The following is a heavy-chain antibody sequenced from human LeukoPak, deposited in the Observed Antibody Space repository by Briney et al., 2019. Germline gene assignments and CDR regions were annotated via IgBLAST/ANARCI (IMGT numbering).Heavy chain of an antibody. CDR1: GFTFSSYA. Sequence: GGSLRLSCAASGFTFSSYAMSWVRQAPGKGLEWVSAISGSGGSTYYADSVKGRFTISRDNAKNSLYLQMNSLRAEDTALYYCARAAIPAAFLDYWGQGTLVTVSS. D-gene: IGHD2-2*01. CDR2: ISGSGGST. J-gene: IGHJ4*02. V-gene: IGHV3-23*01. CDR3: ARAAIPAAFLDY.